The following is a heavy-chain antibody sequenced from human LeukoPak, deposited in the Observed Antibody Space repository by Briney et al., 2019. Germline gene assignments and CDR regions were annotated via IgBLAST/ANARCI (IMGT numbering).Heavy chain of an antibody. J-gene: IGHJ3*02. CDR3: AKGKDYYDSSGYYYTYAFDI. D-gene: IGHD3-22*01. CDR2: ISYDGSNK. CDR1: GFTFSSYA. V-gene: IGHV3-30*18. Sequence: GGSLRLSCAASGFTFSSYAMHWVRQAPGKGLEWVAFISYDGSNKYYADSVKGRFTFSRDNSKTTLYLQMNSLRAEDTAVYYCAKGKDYYDSSGYYYTYAFDIWGQGTVVTVSP.